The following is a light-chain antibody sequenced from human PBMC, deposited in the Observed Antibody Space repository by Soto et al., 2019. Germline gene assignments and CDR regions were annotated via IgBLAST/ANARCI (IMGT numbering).Light chain of an antibody. CDR2: GAS. Sequence: EIVLTHSPVTLSVSPCERVTLSFRASQRLSSNLAWYQQRPGQAPRLLIYGASIRATDVPARFIGSGSGTEFTLTISSLQSEDFAVYYCQQYDNWPWTFGQGTKVDIK. J-gene: IGKJ1*01. CDR1: QRLSSN. CDR3: QQYDNWPWT. V-gene: IGKV3-15*01.